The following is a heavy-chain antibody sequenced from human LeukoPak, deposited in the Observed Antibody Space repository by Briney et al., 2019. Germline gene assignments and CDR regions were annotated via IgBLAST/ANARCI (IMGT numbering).Heavy chain of an antibody. D-gene: IGHD6-19*01. CDR2: ISSGSSSI. J-gene: IGHJ4*02. Sequence: GGSLRLSCAASGFTFSSCSMNWVRQAPGKGLEWVSYISSGSSSIYYADSVKGRFTVSRDNSKNTLYLQMNSLRAEDTAVYYCATAVASSSGWYADYWGQGTLVTVSS. CDR3: ATAVASSSGWYADY. V-gene: IGHV3-48*01. CDR1: GFTFSSCS.